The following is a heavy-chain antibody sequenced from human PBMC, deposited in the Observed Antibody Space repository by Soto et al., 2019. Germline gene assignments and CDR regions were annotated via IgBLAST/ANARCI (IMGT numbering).Heavy chain of an antibody. J-gene: IGHJ4*02. CDR3: ARDLFDY. CDR2: INADGSEK. Sequence: EVQLVESGGGLVQPGGSLRLSCAASGFTFSNYWMNWVRQAPGKGLEWVANINADGSEKYYVNSAKGRFTISRDNAKYSLYLQMSSLRAEDTAVYYCARDLFDYWGQGTLVTVSS. V-gene: IGHV3-7*01. CDR1: GFTFSNYW.